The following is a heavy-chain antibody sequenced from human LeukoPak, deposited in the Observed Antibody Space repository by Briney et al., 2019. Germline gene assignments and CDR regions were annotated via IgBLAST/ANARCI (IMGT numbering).Heavy chain of an antibody. CDR1: GGSISSGDYY. V-gene: IGHV4-30-4*08. D-gene: IGHD6-13*01. CDR2: IYHSGIT. CDR3: ARARAYSSSWYYLDY. Sequence: SQTLSLTCTVSGGSISSGDYYWSWIRQPPGKGLEWIGHIYHSGITYYNPSLKGRVTFLVDTSKNQFSLKVNSVTAADTAVYHCARARAYSSSWYYLDYWGQGTLVTVSS. J-gene: IGHJ4*02.